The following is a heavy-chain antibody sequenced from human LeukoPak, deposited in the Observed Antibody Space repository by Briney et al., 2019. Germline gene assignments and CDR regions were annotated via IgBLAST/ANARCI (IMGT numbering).Heavy chain of an antibody. CDR3: ARDGSGYFDL. D-gene: IGHD2-2*03. J-gene: IGHJ2*01. CDR1: GGSFSGYY. Sequence: PSETLSLTCAVYGGSFSGYYWSWIRQPPGKGLEWIGEINHSGSTNYNPSLKSRVTISVDTSKNQFSLKLSSVTAADTAVYYCARDGSGYFDLRGRGTLVTVSS. V-gene: IGHV4-34*01. CDR2: INHSGST.